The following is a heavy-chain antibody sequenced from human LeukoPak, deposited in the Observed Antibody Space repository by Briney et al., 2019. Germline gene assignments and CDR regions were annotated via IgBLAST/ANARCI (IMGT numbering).Heavy chain of an antibody. D-gene: IGHD3-10*01. CDR1: GGSISSYY. Sequence: SETLSLTCTVSGGSISSYYWSWIRQPAGKGLEWIGRIYSSGTTTYNPSLKSRVTMSVDTAKNQVSLRLSSVTAADTAVYYCARDSGTTGEVKFDPWGQGSLVTVSS. CDR3: ARDSGTTGEVKFDP. J-gene: IGHJ5*02. CDR2: IYSSGTT. V-gene: IGHV4-4*07.